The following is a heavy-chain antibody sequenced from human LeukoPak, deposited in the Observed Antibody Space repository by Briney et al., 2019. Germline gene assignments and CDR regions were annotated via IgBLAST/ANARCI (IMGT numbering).Heavy chain of an antibody. D-gene: IGHD4-11*01. CDR3: TRLPLDYSLDH. CDR2: MSYVGIT. J-gene: IGHJ4*02. V-gene: IGHV4-39*01. CDR1: GDSISSTTYW. Sequence: SETLSLTCTVSGDSISSTTYWWGWIRQSPGKGLEWIGSMSYVGITSYNPSLKSRVTISVDTSKNQSSLMLSSVTAADTAVYYCTRLPLDYSLDHWGQGTPVSVSS.